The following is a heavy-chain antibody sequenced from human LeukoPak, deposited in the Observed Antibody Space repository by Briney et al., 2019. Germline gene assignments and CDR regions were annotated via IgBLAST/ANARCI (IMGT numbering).Heavy chain of an antibody. CDR2: TYYRSKWYN. D-gene: IGHD6-19*01. Sequence: SQTLSLTCAISGDSVSSNSAAWNWIRQSPSRGLEWLGRTYYRSKWYNGYAVSLKSRITISPDTSKNQFSLQLNSVTPEDTAVYYCATYGSSGRLIVNEYFQHWGQGTLVTVSS. V-gene: IGHV6-1*01. J-gene: IGHJ1*01. CDR3: ATYGSSGRLIVNEYFQH. CDR1: GDSVSSNSAA.